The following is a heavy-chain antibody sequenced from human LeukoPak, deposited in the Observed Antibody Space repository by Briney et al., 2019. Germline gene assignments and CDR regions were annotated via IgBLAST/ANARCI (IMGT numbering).Heavy chain of an antibody. D-gene: IGHD6-19*01. J-gene: IGHJ4*02. CDR3: AKDHSSGSDFDY. Sequence: GGSLRLSCAASGFTFSSYAMSWVRQAPGKGLEWVAAISGSGGSTYYADSVKGRFTISRDNSKNTLYLQMNSLRAEDTAVYYCAKDHSSGSDFDYWGQGTLVTVSS. V-gene: IGHV3-23*01. CDR1: GFTFSSYA. CDR2: ISGSGGST.